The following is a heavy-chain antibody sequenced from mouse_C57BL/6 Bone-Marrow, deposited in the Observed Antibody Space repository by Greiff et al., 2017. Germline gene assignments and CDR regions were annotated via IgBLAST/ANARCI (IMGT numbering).Heavy chain of an antibody. CDR1: GYTFTDYE. Sequence: VQLQQSGAELVRPGASVTLSCKASGYTFTDYEMHWVKQTPVHGLEWIGAIDPETGGTAYNQKFKGKAIPTADKSSSTAYMELRSLTSEDSAVYYCTPYYGSSLAWFAYWGQGTLVTVSA. CDR2: IDPETGGT. J-gene: IGHJ3*01. CDR3: TPYYGSSLAWFAY. D-gene: IGHD1-1*01. V-gene: IGHV1-15*01.